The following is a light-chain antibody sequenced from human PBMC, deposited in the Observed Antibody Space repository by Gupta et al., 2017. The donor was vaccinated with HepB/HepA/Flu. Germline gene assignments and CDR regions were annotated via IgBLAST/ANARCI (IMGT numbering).Light chain of an antibody. CDR2: GAS. Sequence: EILLTQSPDTLSLSPGERATLSCRTSQSISTTYLAWYQQKPGQAPRLLIYGASSRATGVPDRFSGSGSGTDFTLTISRREPEEFAVYYCQQYGDSRTWTFGQGTKVEVK. CDR1: QSISTTY. V-gene: IGKV3-20*01. CDR3: QQYGDSRTWT. J-gene: IGKJ1*01.